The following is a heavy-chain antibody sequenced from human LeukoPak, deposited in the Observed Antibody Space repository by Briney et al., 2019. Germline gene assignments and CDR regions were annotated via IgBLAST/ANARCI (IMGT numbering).Heavy chain of an antibody. Sequence: PSETLSLTCTVSDGSISSYYWSWIRQPPGKGLEWIGYISYSGSTNYNPSLKSRATISLDTSKNQFSLKLSSVTAADTAVYYCARGVDSGTSDHWGQGTLVTVSS. CDR1: DGSISSYY. V-gene: IGHV4-59*12. CDR3: ARGVDSGTSDH. CDR2: ISYSGST. D-gene: IGHD6-19*01. J-gene: IGHJ4*02.